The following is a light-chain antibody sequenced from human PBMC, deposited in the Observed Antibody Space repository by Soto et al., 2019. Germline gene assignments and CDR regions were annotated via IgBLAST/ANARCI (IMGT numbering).Light chain of an antibody. CDR3: QQYNNWPPWT. CDR1: QSVSSN. Sequence: VLTQSPATLSVSPGERATLSCRASQSVSSNLAWYQQKPGQAPRLLIYGASTRATGIPARFSGSGSGTEFTLTISSLQSEDFAVYYCQQYNNWPPWTFGQGTKVDI. CDR2: GAS. J-gene: IGKJ1*01. V-gene: IGKV3D-15*01.